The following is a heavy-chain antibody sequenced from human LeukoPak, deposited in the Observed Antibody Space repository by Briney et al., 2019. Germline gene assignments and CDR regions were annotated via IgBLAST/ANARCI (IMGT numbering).Heavy chain of an antibody. V-gene: IGHV3-23*01. J-gene: IGHJ5*02. CDR3: AKVMGFFWSGFIGGFDP. CDR1: GFTFSSYA. CDR2: ISGSGGST. Sequence: GGSLRLSCAASGFTFSSYAMSWVRQAPGKGLEWVSAISGSGGSTYYADSVKGRFTISRDNSKNTLYLQMNSLRAEDTAVYYCAKVMGFFWSGFIGGFDPWGQGTLVTISS. D-gene: IGHD3-3*01.